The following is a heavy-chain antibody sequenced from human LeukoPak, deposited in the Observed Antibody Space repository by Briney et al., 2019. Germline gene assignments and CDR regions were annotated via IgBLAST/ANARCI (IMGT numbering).Heavy chain of an antibody. CDR1: GFTFTTYA. Sequence: GTSLRLSCAASGFTFTTYAMSWVRQAPGKGLEWVSAISGSGGSTYYADSMRGRFTIYRDNPKNTLYLQMNSLRAEDTAVYYCAKQVPTAYVDYWGQGTLVTVSS. J-gene: IGHJ4*02. CDR3: AKQVPTAYVDY. V-gene: IGHV3-23*01. CDR2: ISGSGGST. D-gene: IGHD2-2*01.